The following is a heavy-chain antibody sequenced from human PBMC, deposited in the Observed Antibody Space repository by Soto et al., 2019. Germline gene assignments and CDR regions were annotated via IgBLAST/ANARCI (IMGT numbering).Heavy chain of an antibody. CDR3: ARDWEDYYVSGSYPGWFDP. CDR2: IIPILGIA. CDR1: GGTFSSYT. D-gene: IGHD3-10*01. Sequence: QVQLVQSGAEVKKPGSSVKVSCKASGGTFSSYTISWVRQAPGQGLEWMGRIIPILGIANYAQKFQGRVTITADKSTSTAYMELSSLRSEDTAVYYCARDWEDYYVSGSYPGWFDPWGQGTLVTVSS. V-gene: IGHV1-69*08. J-gene: IGHJ5*02.